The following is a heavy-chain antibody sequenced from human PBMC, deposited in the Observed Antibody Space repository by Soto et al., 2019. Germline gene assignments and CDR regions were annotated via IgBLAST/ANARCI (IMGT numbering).Heavy chain of an antibody. CDR1: GLTFSSFA. D-gene: IGHD2-2*01. CDR2: ISNSGDSA. V-gene: IGHV3-23*01. CDR3: AKDLCGIVVVPTAIEAYDV. Sequence: EAQLLESGGGLVQPGGSLRLSCAASGLTFSSFAMSWVRQAPGKGLEWVSTISNSGDSAHYADSVKGRFTISRDNSKNALYLQMNSLRGEATAIYYCAKDLCGIVVVPTAIEAYDVWGQGTMVTVSS. J-gene: IGHJ3*01.